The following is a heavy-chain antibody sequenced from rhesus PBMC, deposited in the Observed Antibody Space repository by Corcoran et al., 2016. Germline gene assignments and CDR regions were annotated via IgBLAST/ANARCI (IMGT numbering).Heavy chain of an antibody. J-gene: IGHJ3*01. CDR1: GGSIRRSHW. CDR2: FYGCGGRN. Sequence: QVQLQESGPAVVKPSETLSLTCAVSGGSIRRSHWWSWIRPSPGTGLEWIGGFYGCGGRNEYNPSLKSRVTILKDTAKNQLSLNLSAVTAADTAVYYCARRNPWNNVDAFEFWGQGLRVTVSS. V-gene: IGHV4-93*01. CDR3: ARRNPWNNVDAFEF. D-gene: IGHD1-20*01.